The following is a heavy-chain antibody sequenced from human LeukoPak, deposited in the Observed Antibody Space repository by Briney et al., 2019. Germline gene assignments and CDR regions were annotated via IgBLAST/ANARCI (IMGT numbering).Heavy chain of an antibody. V-gene: IGHV4-34*01. Sequence: SETLSLTYAVYGGSFSGYYWSWIRQPPGKGLEWIGEINHSGSTNYNPSLKSRVTISVDTSKNQFSLKLSSATAADTAVYYCAREGRVVVTAKDAFDIWGQGTMVTVSS. CDR1: GGSFSGYY. D-gene: IGHD2-21*02. CDR3: AREGRVVVTAKDAFDI. CDR2: INHSGST. J-gene: IGHJ3*02.